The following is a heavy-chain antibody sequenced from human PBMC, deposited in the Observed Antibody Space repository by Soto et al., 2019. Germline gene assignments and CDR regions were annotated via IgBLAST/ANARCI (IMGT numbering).Heavy chain of an antibody. CDR2: ITSSNSYT. V-gene: IGHV3-11*06. CDR3: GRPPSPEIIGKLLNDYYGMDV. Sequence: QVQLVESGGGLVKPGGSLRLSCAASGFTFSDYYMSWIRQAPGKGLEWVSYITSSNSYTNYADSVKGRFTISRDNAKKLPVSQKKNPGGRDNAGVLLGRPPSPEIIGKLLNDYYGMDVWGQGTTVTVSS. CDR1: GFTFSDYY. D-gene: IGHD3-10*01. J-gene: IGHJ6*02.